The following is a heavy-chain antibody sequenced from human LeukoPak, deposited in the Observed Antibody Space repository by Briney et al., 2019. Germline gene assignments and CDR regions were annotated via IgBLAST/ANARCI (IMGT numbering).Heavy chain of an antibody. CDR3: ARYVVYGSGKYYFDY. Sequence: KPSEAPSPPRTVSWCSLHSTTYYRRWIPHPPGEGAGGVASINYSGSTYYNPSLKSRVTISVDTSENQFSLKLSSVTAADTAVYYCARYVVYGSGKYYFDYWGQGTLVTVSS. CDR1: WCSLHSTTYY. J-gene: IGHJ4*02. D-gene: IGHD3-10*01. V-gene: IGHV4-39*01. CDR2: INYSGST.